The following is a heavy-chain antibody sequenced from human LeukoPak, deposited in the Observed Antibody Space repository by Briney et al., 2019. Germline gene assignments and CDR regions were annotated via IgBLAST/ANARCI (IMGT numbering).Heavy chain of an antibody. CDR3: ARDSWEPVAGMDV. J-gene: IGHJ6*02. CDR2: IYYSGST. Sequence: PSETLSLTCTVSGGSISSYYWSWIRQPPGKGLEWIGYIYYSGSTNYNPSLKSRVTISVDTSKNQFSLKLSSVTAADTAVYYCARDSWEPVAGMDVWGQGTTATVSS. D-gene: IGHD1-26*01. CDR1: GGSISSYY. V-gene: IGHV4-59*01.